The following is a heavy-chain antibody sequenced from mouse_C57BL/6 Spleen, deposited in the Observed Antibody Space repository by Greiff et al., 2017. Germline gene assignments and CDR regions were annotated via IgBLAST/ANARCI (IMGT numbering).Heavy chain of an antibody. Sequence: EVHLVESGGGLVKPGGSLKLSCAASGFTFRDYGMHWVRQAPEKGVEWVAYISSGSSTIYYADTVKGRFTISRDNAKNTLFLQMTSLRSEDTAMYYCARMDYSNYGFAYWGQGTLVTVSA. J-gene: IGHJ3*01. D-gene: IGHD2-5*01. V-gene: IGHV5-17*01. CDR2: ISSGSSTI. CDR3: ARMDYSNYGFAY. CDR1: GFTFRDYG.